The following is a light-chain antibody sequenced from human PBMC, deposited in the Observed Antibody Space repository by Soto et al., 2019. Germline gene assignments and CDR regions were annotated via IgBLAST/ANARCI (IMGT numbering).Light chain of an antibody. V-gene: IGKV3-20*01. CDR2: GSS. CDR1: QSVSNNY. Sequence: EVVLTQSPGTLSLSPGERATLSCRASQSVSNNYFAWSQQKPGQAPRLLIVGSSDRATGIPDRFSGSGSGTDFTLTISRLEPEDFAVYYCQQYGSSPPYTFGQGTKLEIK. CDR3: QQYGSSPPYT. J-gene: IGKJ2*01.